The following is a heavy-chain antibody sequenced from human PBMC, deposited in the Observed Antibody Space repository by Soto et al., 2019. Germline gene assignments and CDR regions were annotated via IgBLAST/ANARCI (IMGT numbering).Heavy chain of an antibody. J-gene: IGHJ3*02. D-gene: IGHD3-9*01. V-gene: IGHV4-59*08. CDR1: GGSISSYY. CDR3: ERQKVPRYFDWLLGPAFDI. CDR2: IYHSGST. Sequence: QVQLQESGPGLVKPSETLSLTCTVSGGSISSYYWSWIRQPPGKGLEWIGYIYHSGSTNYNPSPKSQVTISVDTSKHQFSLKLSSVTAADPAVYYCERQKVPRYFDWLLGPAFDIWGQGTMVTLSS.